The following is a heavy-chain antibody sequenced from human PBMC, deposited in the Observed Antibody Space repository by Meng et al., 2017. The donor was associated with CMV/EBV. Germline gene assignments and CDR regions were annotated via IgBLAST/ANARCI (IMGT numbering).Heavy chain of an antibody. V-gene: IGHV4-39*01. CDR2: IYYSGSP. CDR1: GGSIRSSSYS. D-gene: IGHD2-2*01. CDR3: ARQYQLLHFDY. Sequence: CTVSGGSIRSSSYSWGWLRQPPGKGLEWIGSIYYSGSPYYNPSLKSRVTISVDTSKNQFSLKLSSVTAADTAVYYCARQYQLLHFDYWGQGTLVTVSS. J-gene: IGHJ4*02.